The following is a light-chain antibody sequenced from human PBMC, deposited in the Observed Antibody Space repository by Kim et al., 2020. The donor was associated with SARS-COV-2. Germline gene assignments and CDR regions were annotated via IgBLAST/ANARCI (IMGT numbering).Light chain of an antibody. CDR1: QSISSAL. CDR2: GAS. Sequence: SPGETATLPCRASQSISSALLAWYQQRPGQAPRLLMSGASIRATGIPDRFSGSGSGTDFTLTISRLETDDFAVYYCQQYGTTPLTFGGGTKVDIK. V-gene: IGKV3-20*01. J-gene: IGKJ4*01. CDR3: QQYGTTPLT.